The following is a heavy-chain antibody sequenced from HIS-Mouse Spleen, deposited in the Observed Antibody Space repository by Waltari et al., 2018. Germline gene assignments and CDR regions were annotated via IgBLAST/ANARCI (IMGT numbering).Heavy chain of an antibody. J-gene: IGHJ3*02. CDR2: INHRGST. CDR1: GGSYSGYY. Sequence: QVQLQQWGAGLLKPSETLSLTCAVYGGSYSGYYWSWIRQPPGKGLEWIGEINHRGSTNYNPSLKSRVTISVDTSKNQFSLKLSSVTAADTAVYYCARGLLSSSSAFDIWGQGTMVTVSS. D-gene: IGHD6-6*01. CDR3: ARGLLSSSSAFDI. V-gene: IGHV4-34*01.